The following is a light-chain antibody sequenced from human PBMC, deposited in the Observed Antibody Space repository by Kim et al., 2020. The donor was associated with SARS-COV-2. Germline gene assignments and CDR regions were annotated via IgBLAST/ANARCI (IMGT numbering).Light chain of an antibody. V-gene: IGKV1-33*01. CDR1: QDXSNY. J-gene: IGKJ4*01. Sequence: DIQMTQXPSXXSASVGDRVPXTCQASQDXSNYLNWXXQXPGKAXKLLXXXASNXETGVPSRFSGSGSXTDXTXTISSLXPXXIATYYCXXYDNLPXFGGGT. CDR3: XXYDNLPX. CDR2: XAS.